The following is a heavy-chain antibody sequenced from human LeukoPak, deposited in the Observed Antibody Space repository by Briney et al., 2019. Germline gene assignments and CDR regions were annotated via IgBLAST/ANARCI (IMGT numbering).Heavy chain of an antibody. Sequence: ASVTVSCTASGYTFTGYYMHWVRQAPGQGLEWMGRINPNSGGTNYAQKFQGRVTMTRDTSISTAYMELSRLRSDDTAVYYCARNKDIVLMVYAIHVNGMDVWGQGTTVTVSS. V-gene: IGHV1-2*06. CDR1: GYTFTGYY. J-gene: IGHJ6*02. D-gene: IGHD2-8*01. CDR2: INPNSGGT. CDR3: ARNKDIVLMVYAIHVNGMDV.